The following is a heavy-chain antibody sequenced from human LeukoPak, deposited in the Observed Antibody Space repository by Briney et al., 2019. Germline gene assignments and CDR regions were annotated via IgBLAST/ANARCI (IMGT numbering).Heavy chain of an antibody. J-gene: IGHJ4*02. D-gene: IGHD1-26*01. V-gene: IGHV4-38-2*01. CDR1: GYSISSIYY. CDR2: IDHTGTT. CDR3: ARNGGYGKFDY. Sequence: SETLTLTCAVSGYSISSIYYWGWIRRPPGKGLEWIGTIDHTGTTYYNPSLKSRDTLSVDTSKNQFALTLNSVTAADTAFYYCARNGGYGKFDYWGQGTLVTVSS.